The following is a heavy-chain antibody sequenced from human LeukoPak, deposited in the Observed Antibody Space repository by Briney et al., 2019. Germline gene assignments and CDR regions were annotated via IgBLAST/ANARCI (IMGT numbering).Heavy chain of an antibody. J-gene: IGHJ4*02. CDR1: GYTFTSYG. V-gene: IGHV1-18*01. CDR3: ARTERGIVVVTSFDY. D-gene: IGHD3-22*01. CDR2: ISAYSGNT. Sequence: ASVKVSCKASGYTFTSYGISWVRQAPGQGLEWMGWISAYSGNTYYAQKLQGRVTMTTDTSTSTAYMELRSLRSDDTAVYYCARTERGIVVVTSFDYWGQGTLVTVSS.